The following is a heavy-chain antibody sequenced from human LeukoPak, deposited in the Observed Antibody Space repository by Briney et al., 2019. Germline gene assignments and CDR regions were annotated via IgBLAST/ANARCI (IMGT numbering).Heavy chain of an antibody. Sequence: GGSLRLSCAASGFTFSSYAMSWVRQAPGKGLEWVSVISGSGGSTSYADSVKGRFTISRDNSMNTLYLQMNSLRAEDTAVYYCAKDDRIQTRRYSYNYWGQGTLVTVSS. CDR3: AKDDRIQTRRYSYNY. CDR2: ISGSGGST. J-gene: IGHJ4*02. D-gene: IGHD5-18*01. V-gene: IGHV3-23*01. CDR1: GFTFSSYA.